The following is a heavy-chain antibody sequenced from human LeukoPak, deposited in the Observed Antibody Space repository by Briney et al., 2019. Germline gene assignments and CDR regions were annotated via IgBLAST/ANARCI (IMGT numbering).Heavy chain of an antibody. Sequence: GGSLRLSCATSGFTFSSYWMSWVRQAPGKGLEWVANIKQDGSEKYYVDSVKGRFTISRDNVKNSLYLQMNSLRAEDTAVYYCARVRRDILTGSYYFDYWGQGTLVTVSS. V-gene: IGHV3-7*01. CDR3: ARVRRDILTGSYYFDY. CDR1: GFTFSSYW. J-gene: IGHJ4*02. CDR2: IKQDGSEK. D-gene: IGHD3-9*01.